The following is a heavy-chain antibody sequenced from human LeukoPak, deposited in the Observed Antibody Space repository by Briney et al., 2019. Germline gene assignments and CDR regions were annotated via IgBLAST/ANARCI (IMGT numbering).Heavy chain of an antibody. CDR3: ARDSRWSFDY. CDR1: GFTFSSYS. V-gene: IGHV3-48*02. J-gene: IGHJ4*02. D-gene: IGHD6-13*01. Sequence: PGGSLRLSCAASGFTFSSYSMNWVRQAPGKGLEWVSYVSSSGDTIYYADSVKGRFTISRDNAKNSLYLQMNSLRDEDTAVYYCARDSRWSFDYWGQGTLVTVSS. CDR2: VSSSGDTI.